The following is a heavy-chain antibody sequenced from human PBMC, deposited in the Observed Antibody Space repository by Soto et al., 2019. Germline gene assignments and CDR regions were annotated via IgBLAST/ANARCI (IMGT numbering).Heavy chain of an antibody. CDR1: GFTVSSNY. V-gene: IGHV3-53*01. J-gene: IGHJ3*02. D-gene: IGHD3-22*01. CDR2: IYSCCST. CDR3: ASLPSGSGYYDAFDI. Sequence: GGSLRLSCAASGFTVSSNYMSWVRQAPGKGLEWVSVIYSCCSTYYADSVKGRFTISRKNSKNTLYLQMNSLRAEDTAVYYCASLPSGSGYYDAFDIWGQGTMVTVSS.